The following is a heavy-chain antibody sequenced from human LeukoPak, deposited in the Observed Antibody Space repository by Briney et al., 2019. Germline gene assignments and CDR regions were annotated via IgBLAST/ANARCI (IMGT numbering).Heavy chain of an antibody. V-gene: IGHV3-7*01. CDR1: GFTFSSYW. D-gene: IGHD6-19*01. CDR2: IKQDGSEK. Sequence: GGSLRLSCAASGFTFSSYWMSWVRQAPGKGLEWVANIKQDGSEKYYVDSVKGRFTISRDNAKNSLYLQMNSLRAEDTAVYYCARDAQISGQVYYYMDVWGKGTTVTISS. CDR3: ARDAQISGQVYYYMDV. J-gene: IGHJ6*03.